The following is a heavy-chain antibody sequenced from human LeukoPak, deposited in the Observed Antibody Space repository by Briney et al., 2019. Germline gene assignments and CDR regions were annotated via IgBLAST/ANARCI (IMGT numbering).Heavy chain of an antibody. CDR2: IYSGGST. Sequence: GGSLRLSCAASEFSVGSNYMTWVRQAPGKGLEWVSLIYSGGSTYYADSVKGRFTISRDNSKNTQYLQMNSLRAEDTAVYYCARGGYYGSGNDFRFDPWGQGTLVTVSS. V-gene: IGHV3-66*01. J-gene: IGHJ5*02. D-gene: IGHD3-10*01. CDR1: EFSVGSNY. CDR3: ARGGYYGSGNDFRFDP.